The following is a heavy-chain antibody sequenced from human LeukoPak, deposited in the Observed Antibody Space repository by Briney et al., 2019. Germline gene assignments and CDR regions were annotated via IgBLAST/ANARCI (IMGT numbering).Heavy chain of an antibody. CDR3: ARVGYSSSAFEFDY. V-gene: IGHV3-48*03. Sequence: PGWFLRLSCAASGFTFSSYEMNWVRQAPGKGLEWLSYISSSGSTIYYADSVKGRFTISRDNAKNSLYLQMNSLRAEDTAVYYCARVGYSSSAFEFDYWGQGTLVTVSS. CDR1: GFTFSSYE. J-gene: IGHJ4*02. D-gene: IGHD6-6*01. CDR2: ISSSGSTI.